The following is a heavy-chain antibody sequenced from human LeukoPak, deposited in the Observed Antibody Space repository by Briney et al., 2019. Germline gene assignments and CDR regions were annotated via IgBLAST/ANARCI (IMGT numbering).Heavy chain of an antibody. J-gene: IGHJ4*02. V-gene: IGHV3-7*01. Sequence: GGSLRLSCAASGFTFSTYWTSWVRQAPGKGLEWVANIKEDGSEKYYGDSVKGRFTISRDNAKNSLYLQMNSLRAEDTAVYYCARDSSGYQWGQGTLVTVSS. CDR1: GFTFSTYW. CDR2: IKEDGSEK. CDR3: ARDSSGYQ. D-gene: IGHD3-22*01.